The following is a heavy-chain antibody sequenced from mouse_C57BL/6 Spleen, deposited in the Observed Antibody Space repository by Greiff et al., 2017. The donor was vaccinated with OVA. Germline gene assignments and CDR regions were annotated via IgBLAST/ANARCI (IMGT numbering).Heavy chain of an antibody. D-gene: IGHD2-2*01. Sequence: QVQLQQSGPELVKPGASVKISCKASGYSFTSYYIHWVKQRPGQGLEWIGWIYPGSGNTKYNEKFKGKATLTADTASSTAYMQLSSLTSEDCAVYYCAREGVTTSWFAYWGQGTLVTVSA. CDR3: AREGVTTSWFAY. CDR1: GYSFTSYY. CDR2: IYPGSGNT. V-gene: IGHV1-66*01. J-gene: IGHJ3*01.